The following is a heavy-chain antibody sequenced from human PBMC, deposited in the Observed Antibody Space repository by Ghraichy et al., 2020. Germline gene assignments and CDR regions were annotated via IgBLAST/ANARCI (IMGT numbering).Heavy chain of an antibody. CDR1: GFDFRAYG. D-gene: IGHD6-19*01. CDR2: IQYDGKNT. V-gene: IGHV3-30*02. CDR3: AKDGWSTGWYAPLDF. J-gene: IGHJ4*02. Sequence: GESLNISCEASGFDFRAYGMHWVRQAPGKGLEWVTFIQYDGKNTYYGDSVKGRFNVSRDNSRGTVYLQMSSLKIEDSGVYFCAKDGWSTGWYAPLDFWGQGTPVTVSS.